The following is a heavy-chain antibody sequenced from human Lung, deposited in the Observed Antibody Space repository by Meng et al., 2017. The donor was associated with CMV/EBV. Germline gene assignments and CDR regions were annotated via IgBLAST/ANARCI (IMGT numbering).Heavy chain of an antibody. J-gene: IGHJ6*02. CDR3: AGEVWDYYYYGMDV. CDR2: IYYSGST. Sequence: SETLSPXCNLSGGSISSYYWSWIRQPQGKGLEWIGYIYYSGSTNYNPSLKSRVTMSVDTSKNQFSLKLSSVTAADTAVYYRAGEVWDYYYYGMDVWGQGTTVTVSS. CDR1: GGSISSYY. D-gene: IGHD2-8*01. V-gene: IGHV4-59*01.